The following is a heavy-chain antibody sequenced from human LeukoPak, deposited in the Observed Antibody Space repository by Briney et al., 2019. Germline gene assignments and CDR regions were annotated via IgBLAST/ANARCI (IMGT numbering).Heavy chain of an antibody. V-gene: IGHV3-23*01. Sequence: GASLRLSCAASGFTFSSYAMSWVRQAPGKGLEWVSAISGSPGKGLEWVSAISGSGGSTYYADSVKGRFTISRDNSKNTLYLQMNSLRAEDTAVYYCAKVAYYGSGSYDMDVWGQGTTVTVSS. CDR1: GFTFSSYA. CDR3: AKVAYYGSGSYDMDV. J-gene: IGHJ6*02. CDR2: ISGSGGST. D-gene: IGHD3-10*01.